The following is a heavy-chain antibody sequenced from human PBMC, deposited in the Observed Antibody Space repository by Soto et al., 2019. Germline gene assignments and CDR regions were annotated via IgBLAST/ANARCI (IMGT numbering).Heavy chain of an antibody. CDR3: AREDFRDGVAGAYFDY. J-gene: IGHJ4*02. V-gene: IGHV1-3*01. CDR1: GYTFTSYA. Sequence: ASVKVSCKASGYTFTSYAMHWVRQAPGQRLEWMGWINAGNGNTKYSQKFQGRVTITRDTSASTAYMELSSLRSEDTAVYYCAREDFRDGVAGAYFDYWGQGTLVTVSS. D-gene: IGHD6-19*01. CDR2: INAGNGNT.